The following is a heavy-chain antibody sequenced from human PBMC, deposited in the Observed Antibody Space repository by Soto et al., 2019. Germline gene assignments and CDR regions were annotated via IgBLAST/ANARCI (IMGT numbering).Heavy chain of an antibody. CDR2: VNPNSGGT. J-gene: IGHJ4*02. CDR1: GYTFTGYY. Sequence: ASVKVSCKASGYTFTGYYMHWVRQAPGQGLEWMGWVNPNSGGTNYAQKFQGRVTMTRDTSISTAYMELSRLRSDDTAAYYCASFMVRGVWVHYWGQGTLVTVSS. V-gene: IGHV1-2*02. D-gene: IGHD3-10*01. CDR3: ASFMVRGVWVHY.